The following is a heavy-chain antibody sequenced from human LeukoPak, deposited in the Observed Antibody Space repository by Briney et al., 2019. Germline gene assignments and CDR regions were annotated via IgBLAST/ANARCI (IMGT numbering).Heavy chain of an antibody. V-gene: IGHV1-2*02. J-gene: IGHJ6*02. CDR1: GYTFSDYF. D-gene: IGHD1-14*01. CDR3: ARASARYYGVDV. CDR2: INPNSGGT. Sequence: ASVKVSCKTFGYTFSDYFMHWVRQAPGQGLEWMGWINPNSGGTKYAQRFQGRVTMTRDTSIGTAYMELSSLTSDDTAIYYCARASARYYGVDVWGQGTTVTVSS.